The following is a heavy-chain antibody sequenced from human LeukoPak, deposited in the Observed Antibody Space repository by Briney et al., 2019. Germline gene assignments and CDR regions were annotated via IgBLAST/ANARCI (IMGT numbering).Heavy chain of an antibody. Sequence: SETLSLTCAVYGGSFSGYYWSWIRQPPGKGLEWIGEINHSGSTNYNPSLKSRVTISVDTSKNQSSLKLSSVTAADTAVYYCARTYRGDYVWGSPPGYFDYWGQGTLVTVSS. CDR1: GGSFSGYY. J-gene: IGHJ4*02. CDR3: ARTYRGDYVWGSPPGYFDY. CDR2: INHSGST. V-gene: IGHV4-34*01. D-gene: IGHD3-16*01.